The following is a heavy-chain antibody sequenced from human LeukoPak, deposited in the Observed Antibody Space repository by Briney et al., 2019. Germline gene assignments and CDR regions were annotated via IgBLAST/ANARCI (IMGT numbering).Heavy chain of an antibody. Sequence: GASVKVSCKASGGTFSSYAISWVRQAPGQGLEWMGGIIPIFGTANYAQKFQGRVTITADKSTSTVYMELSSLRSEDTAVYYCASGYYDFWSGHYYYYYYMDVWGKGTTVTVSS. V-gene: IGHV1-69*06. D-gene: IGHD3-3*01. CDR2: IIPIFGTA. CDR3: ASGYYDFWSGHYYYYYYMDV. CDR1: GGTFSSYA. J-gene: IGHJ6*03.